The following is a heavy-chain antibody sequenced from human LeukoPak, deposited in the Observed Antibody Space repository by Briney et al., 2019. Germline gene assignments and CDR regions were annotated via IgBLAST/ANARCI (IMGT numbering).Heavy chain of an antibody. D-gene: IGHD2-2*01. CDR1: GGTFSSYA. CDR2: INPNSGGT. J-gene: IGHJ5*02. CDR3: ARTDGYCSSTSCSAYNWFDP. V-gene: IGHV1-2*02. Sequence: ASVKVSCKASGGTFSSYAISWVRQAPGQGLEWMGWINPNSGGTNYAQKFQGRVTMTRDTSISTAYMELSRLRSDDTAVYYCARTDGYCSSTSCSAYNWFDPWGQGTLVTVSS.